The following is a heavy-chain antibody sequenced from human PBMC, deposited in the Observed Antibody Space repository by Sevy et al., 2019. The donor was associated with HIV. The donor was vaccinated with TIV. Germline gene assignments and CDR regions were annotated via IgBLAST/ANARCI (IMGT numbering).Heavy chain of an antibody. CDR3: AVREAAAGPDY. CDR1: GDTSNTYS. D-gene: IGHD6-13*01. J-gene: IGHJ4*02. Sequence: ASVKVSCKASGDTSNTYSITWVRQAPGQGLEWMGGIIPIFRKADYQQNFQGRVTVTADKSTSTVYLYLSSLRYDDTAVYYCAVREAAAGPDYWGQGTLVTVSS. V-gene: IGHV1-69*06. CDR2: IIPIFRKA.